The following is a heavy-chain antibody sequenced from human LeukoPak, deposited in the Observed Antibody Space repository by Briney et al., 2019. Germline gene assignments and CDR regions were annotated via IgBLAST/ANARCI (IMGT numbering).Heavy chain of an antibody. J-gene: IGHJ4*02. CDR1: GYTFTSYY. Sequence: ASVKVSCKASGYTFTSYYMHWVRQAPGQGLEWMGIINPSGGSTSYAQKFQGRVTMTRDMSTSTVYMELSSLRSEDTAVYYCARRQIAAAGVDYWGQGTLVTVSS. CDR3: ARRQIAAAGVDY. V-gene: IGHV1-46*01. D-gene: IGHD6-13*01. CDR2: INPSGGST.